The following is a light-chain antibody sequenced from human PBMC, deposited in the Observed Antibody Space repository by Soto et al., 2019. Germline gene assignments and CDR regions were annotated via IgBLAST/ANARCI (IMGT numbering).Light chain of an antibody. V-gene: IGKV3-20*01. J-gene: IGKJ4*01. CDR3: QQYGSTPLT. Sequence: EIVLTQSPDTLSLSPKERATLSCRASQSVRSNYLAWYQQKPGQAPRFLIYDASSRATGIPDRFSGSGSGTEFTLTISRLEPEDFAVYYCQQYGSTPLTFGGGT. CDR1: QSVRSNY. CDR2: DAS.